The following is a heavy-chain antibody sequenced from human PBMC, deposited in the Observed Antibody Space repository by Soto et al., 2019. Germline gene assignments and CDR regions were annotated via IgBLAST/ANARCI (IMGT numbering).Heavy chain of an antibody. J-gene: IGHJ5*02. D-gene: IGHD2-15*01. CDR2: IIPIFGTA. V-gene: IGHV1-69*12. Sequence: QVQLVQSGAEVKKPGSSVKVSCKASGGTFSSYAISWVRQAPGQGLEWMGGIIPIFGTANYAQKFQGRVTITADESTSTAYMELSSLRSEDTAVYYCAREDIVVVVAATAGDGWFDPWGQGTLVTVSS. CDR1: GGTFSSYA. CDR3: AREDIVVVVAATAGDGWFDP.